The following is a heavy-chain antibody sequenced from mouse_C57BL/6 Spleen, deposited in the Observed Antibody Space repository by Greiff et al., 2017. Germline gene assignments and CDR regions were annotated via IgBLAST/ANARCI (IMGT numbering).Heavy chain of an antibody. D-gene: IGHD1-1*01. Sequence: QVQLQQPGAGLVKPGASVKLSCTASGFTFTSYSMPWVRQRPGQGLKWVGNINPSNGCTNYNEKVKSKATLTVDKSSITAYMQLSSLTSEDAAVYYYARGSSHLYYFDYWGQGTTLTVSS. V-gene: IGHV1-53*01. J-gene: IGHJ2*01. CDR1: GFTFTSYS. CDR3: ARGSSHLYYFDY. CDR2: INPSNGCT.